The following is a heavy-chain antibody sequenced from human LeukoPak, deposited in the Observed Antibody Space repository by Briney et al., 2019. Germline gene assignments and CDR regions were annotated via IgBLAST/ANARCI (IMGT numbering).Heavy chain of an antibody. V-gene: IGHV3-21*01. CDR2: ISSSSSYI. Sequence: LKWVSSISSSSSYIYYADSVKGRFTISRDNAKNSLYLQMNSLIAEDTAVYYCARDGLGGFDYWGQGTLVTVSS. J-gene: IGHJ4*02. CDR3: ARDGLGGFDY. D-gene: IGHD3/OR15-3a*01.